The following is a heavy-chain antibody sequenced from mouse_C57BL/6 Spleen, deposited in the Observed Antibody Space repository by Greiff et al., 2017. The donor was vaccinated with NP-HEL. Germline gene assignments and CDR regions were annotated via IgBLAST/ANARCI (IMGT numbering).Heavy chain of an antibody. CDR2: IYPGDGDT. CDR1: GYAFSSSW. V-gene: IGHV1-82*01. Sequence: VQLQQSGPELVKPGASVKISCKASGYAFSSSWMNWVKQRPGKGLEWIGRIYPGDGDTNYNGKFKGKATLTADKSSSTAYMQLSSLTSEDSAVYFCAVYYGSSYGYFDYWGQGTTLTVSS. CDR3: AVYYGSSYGYFDY. D-gene: IGHD1-1*01. J-gene: IGHJ2*01.